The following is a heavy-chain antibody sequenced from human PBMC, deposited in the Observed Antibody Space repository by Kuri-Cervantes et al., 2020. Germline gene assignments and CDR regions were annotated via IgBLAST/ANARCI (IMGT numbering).Heavy chain of an antibody. CDR1: GFTFSSYW. Sequence: GGSLRLSCAASGFTFSSYWMSWVRQAPGKGLEWVANIKQDGSEKYYVDSVKGRFTISRDNAENPLYLQMNSLRAEDTAVYYCARETKNYYDSSGYYFHWGQGTLVTVSS. CDR3: ARETKNYYDSSGYYFH. J-gene: IGHJ4*02. D-gene: IGHD3-22*01. CDR2: IKQDGSEK. V-gene: IGHV3-7*01.